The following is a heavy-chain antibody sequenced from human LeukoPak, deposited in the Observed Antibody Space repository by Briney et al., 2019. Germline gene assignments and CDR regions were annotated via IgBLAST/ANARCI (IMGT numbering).Heavy chain of an antibody. Sequence: PGGSLRLSCAASGFTFRSYGMHWVRQAPGKGLEWVAIIWYDGTNKYYADSVKGRFTISRDNSKNTLYLQMNSLRVEDTAVYHCASGRMVRGVTISYYFDYWGQGTLVTVPS. CDR1: GFTFRSYG. J-gene: IGHJ4*02. CDR2: IWYDGTNK. CDR3: ASGRMVRGVTISYYFDY. D-gene: IGHD3-10*01. V-gene: IGHV3-33*01.